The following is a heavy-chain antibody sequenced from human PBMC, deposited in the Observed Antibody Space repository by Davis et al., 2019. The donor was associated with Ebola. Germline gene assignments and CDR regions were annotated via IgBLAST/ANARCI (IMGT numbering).Heavy chain of an antibody. D-gene: IGHD3-9*01. Sequence: PGGSLRLSCAASGFTFITSWMHWVRQAPGKGLVWVSRINSDGSSTSYADSVKGRFTISRDNAKNTLYLQMNSLRAKDTAVYYCARSSPSNFVTIYYGMDVWGQGTTVTVSS. CDR1: GFTFITSW. CDR3: ARSSPSNFVTIYYGMDV. J-gene: IGHJ6*02. V-gene: IGHV3-74*01. CDR2: INSDGSST.